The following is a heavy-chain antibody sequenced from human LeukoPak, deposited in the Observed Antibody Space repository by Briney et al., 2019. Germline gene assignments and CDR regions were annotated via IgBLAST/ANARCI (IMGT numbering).Heavy chain of an antibody. CDR2: IYSGGST. Sequence: PGGSLRLSCAASGLTISNNFMGWVRQAPGKGLEWVSLIYSGGSTYSADSVKGRFTISRDNSKNTLHLQMNSLRAEDTAVYYCARDTDYYGSGRHGYSDHWGQGTLVTVSS. D-gene: IGHD3-10*01. J-gene: IGHJ1*01. CDR3: ARDTDYYGSGRHGYSDH. V-gene: IGHV3-66*01. CDR1: GLTISNNF.